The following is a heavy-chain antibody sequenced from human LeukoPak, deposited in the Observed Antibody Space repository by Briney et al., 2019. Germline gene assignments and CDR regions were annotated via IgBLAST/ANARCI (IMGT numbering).Heavy chain of an antibody. Sequence: GGSLRLSCAASGFTFSSYWMSWVRQAPGKGLEWVANIKQDGSEKYYVDSVKGRFTISRDNAKNSLYLQMNSLRAEDTAVYYCARDLTSDFGENYYYYYMDVWGKGTTVTISS. CDR1: GFTFSSYW. D-gene: IGHD3-10*01. CDR3: ARDLTSDFGENYYYYYMDV. J-gene: IGHJ6*03. CDR2: IKQDGSEK. V-gene: IGHV3-7*01.